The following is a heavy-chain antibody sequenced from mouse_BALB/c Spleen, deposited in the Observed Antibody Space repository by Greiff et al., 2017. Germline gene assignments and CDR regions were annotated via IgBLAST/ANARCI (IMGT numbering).Heavy chain of an antibody. CDR3: AGVITTVVAPDY. Sequence: VHVKQSGAELVKPGASVKLSCTASGFNITDTYMHWVKQRPEQGLEWIGRIDPANGNTKYDPKFQGKATITADTSSNTAYLQLSSLTSEDTAVYYCAGVITTVVAPDYWGQGTTLTVSS. J-gene: IGHJ2*01. D-gene: IGHD1-1*01. CDR1: GFNITDTY. CDR2: IDPANGNT. V-gene: IGHV14-3*02.